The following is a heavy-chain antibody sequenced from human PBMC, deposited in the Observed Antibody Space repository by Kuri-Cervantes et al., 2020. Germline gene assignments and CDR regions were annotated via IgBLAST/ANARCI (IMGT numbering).Heavy chain of an antibody. D-gene: IGHD2-21*01. Sequence: SGPTLVKPTQTLTLTCTFSGFSLSTSGVGVGWIRQPPGKALEWLALIYWNGDKRYSPSLKSGLTITKDTSKNQVVLTMTNMDPVDTATYYCAHRHSAGAFDIWGQGTMVTVSS. CDR1: GFSLSTSGVG. J-gene: IGHJ3*02. CDR2: IYWNGDK. CDR3: AHRHSAGAFDI. V-gene: IGHV2-5*01.